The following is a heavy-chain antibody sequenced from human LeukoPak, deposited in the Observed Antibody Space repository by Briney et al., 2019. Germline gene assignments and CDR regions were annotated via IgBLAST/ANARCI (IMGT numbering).Heavy chain of an antibody. D-gene: IGHD3-3*01. Sequence: PSETLSLTCTVSGGSISSGSYYWGWIRQPAGKGLEWIGRIYTSGSNNYNPSLKSRVTISVDTSKNQFSLKLSSVTAADTAVYYCARDRRYDFWSGEWEGHYYYMDVWGKGTTVTASS. CDR1: GGSISSGSYY. V-gene: IGHV4-61*02. J-gene: IGHJ6*03. CDR3: ARDRRYDFWSGEWEGHYYYMDV. CDR2: IYTSGSN.